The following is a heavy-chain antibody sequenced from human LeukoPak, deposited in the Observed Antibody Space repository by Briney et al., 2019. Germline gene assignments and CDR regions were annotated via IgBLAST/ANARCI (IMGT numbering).Heavy chain of an antibody. CDR3: AKSSDYYDSSAYSH. D-gene: IGHD3-22*01. V-gene: IGHV3-23*01. CDR1: GFTFSSYA. J-gene: IGHJ4*02. CDR2: ISGSGGST. Sequence: PGGSLRLSCAASGFTFSSYAMTWVRQAPVKGLEWVSTISGSGGSTYYADSVKGRVTISRDNSKNTLHLQMNSLRAEDTAIYYCAKSSDYYDSSAYSHWGQGTLVTVSS.